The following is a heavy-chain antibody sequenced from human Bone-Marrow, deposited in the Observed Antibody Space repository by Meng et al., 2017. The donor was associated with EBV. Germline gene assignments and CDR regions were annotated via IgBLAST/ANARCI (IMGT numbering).Heavy chain of an antibody. Sequence: QVALGESGASVTKPGSSGTVPCRATGRTFSSYAMRWVRQAPGQGFEWMGGIITILGTANYGQKFPGRVTITADASTRTANMELSSLRSEATAVYYCASRSRRAITFGGVRYDYWGQGTLVTVSS. CDR2: IITILGTA. V-gene: IGHV1-69*01. D-gene: IGHD3-16*01. CDR3: ASRSRRAITFGGVRYDY. J-gene: IGHJ4*02. CDR1: GRTFSSYA.